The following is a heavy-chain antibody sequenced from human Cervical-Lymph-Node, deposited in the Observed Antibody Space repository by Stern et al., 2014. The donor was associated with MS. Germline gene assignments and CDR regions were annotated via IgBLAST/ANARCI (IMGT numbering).Heavy chain of an antibody. CDR2: ISYDGSNK. CDR1: GLTFSRYG. Sequence: VKLVESGGGVVKPGRSLRISCAASGLTFSRYGMHWVREGPGKGLEWVAVISYDGSNKYYAEYVKGRFTISIDNSKNTLYLQMNSLRAEDTSVYYYSKDLVWTYYHYYYGMDVWGQGTTVTVSS. CDR3: SKDLVWTYYHYYYGMDV. V-gene: IGHV3-30*18. D-gene: IGHD1-26*01. J-gene: IGHJ6*02.